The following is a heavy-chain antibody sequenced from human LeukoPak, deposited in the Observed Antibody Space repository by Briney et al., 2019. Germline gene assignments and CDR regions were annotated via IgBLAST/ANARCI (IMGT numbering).Heavy chain of an antibody. V-gene: IGHV3-23*01. CDR2: ISGSGGST. J-gene: IGHJ4*02. CDR1: GFTFSSYA. D-gene: IGHD6-13*01. CDR3: AKYFAAGLNFDY. Sequence: GGSLRLSCAASGFTFSSYAMSWVRHAPGKGLEWVSAISGSGGSTYYADSVKGRFTISRDNSKNTLYLQMNSLRAEDTAVYYCAKYFAAGLNFDYWGQGTLVTVSS.